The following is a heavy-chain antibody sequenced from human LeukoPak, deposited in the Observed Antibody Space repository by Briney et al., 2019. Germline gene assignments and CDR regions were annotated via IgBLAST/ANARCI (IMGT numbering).Heavy chain of an antibody. J-gene: IGHJ4*02. CDR3: ARGVKGSLDY. D-gene: IGHD3-10*01. CDR1: GFTFSSYS. V-gene: IGHV3-21*01. CDR2: ISSSSSYI. Sequence: PGGSLRLSCAASGFTFSSYSMNWVRQAPGKGLEWVSSISSSSSYIYYADSVKCRFTISRDNAKNSLYLQMNSLRAEDTAVYYCARGVKGSLDYWGQGTLVTVSS.